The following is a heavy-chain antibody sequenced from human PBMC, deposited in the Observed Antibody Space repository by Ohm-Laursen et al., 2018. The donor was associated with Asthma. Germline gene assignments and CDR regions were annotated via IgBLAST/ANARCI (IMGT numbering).Heavy chain of an antibody. CDR2: ISTASSFI. CDR1: GYTFSRYS. V-gene: IGHV3-21*01. D-gene: IGHD3-22*01. Sequence: SLRLSCAASGYTFSRYSIHWVRQIPGKGLEWVASISTASSFIYYADSVRGRFTTSRDNARNSVYLQMNSLRAEDTALYYCARDLTMIPGPMGFDPWGQGTLVTVSS. J-gene: IGHJ5*02. CDR3: ARDLTMIPGPMGFDP.